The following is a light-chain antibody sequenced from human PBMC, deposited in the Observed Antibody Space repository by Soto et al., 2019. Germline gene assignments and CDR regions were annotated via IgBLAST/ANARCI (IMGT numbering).Light chain of an antibody. J-gene: IGLJ2*01. CDR3: QSYDSSNHVV. CDR1: SGSVSSNY. Sequence: NFMLTQPQSVSESPGKTVTISCTGSSGSVSSNYVQWYQKRPGRAPTTVIYEDSRRPSGVPERFSGSIDSSSNSASLTISGLKTEDEADYYCQSYDSSNHVVFGGGTKLTVL. CDR2: EDS. V-gene: IGLV6-57*02.